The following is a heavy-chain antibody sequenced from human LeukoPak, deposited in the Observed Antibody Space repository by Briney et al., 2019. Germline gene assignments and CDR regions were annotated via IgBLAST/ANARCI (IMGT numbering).Heavy chain of an antibody. CDR3: ARERGEMATITAYGY. D-gene: IGHD5-24*01. V-gene: IGHV1-24*01. J-gene: IGHJ4*02. Sequence: ASVKVSCKVSGYTLTELSMHWVRQAPGKGLEWMGGFDPEDGETIYAQKFQGRVTMTEDTSTDTAYMELSRLRSDDTAVYYCARERGEMATITAYGYWGQGTLVTVSS. CDR2: FDPEDGET. CDR1: GYTLTELS.